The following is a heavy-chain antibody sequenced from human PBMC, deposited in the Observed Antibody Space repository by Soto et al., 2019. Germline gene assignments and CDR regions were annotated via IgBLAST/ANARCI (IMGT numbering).Heavy chain of an antibody. J-gene: IGHJ6*02. CDR3: ARDTRRAQGMDV. V-gene: IGHV4-59*01. CDR2: IYYSGST. CDR1: GGSISSDY. Sequence: SETLSLTCTVSGGSISSDYWSWIRQPPGKGLEWIGYIYYSGSTNYNPSLKSRDTISVDTSKNQFSLKLSSVTAADTAVYYCARDTRRAQGMDVWGQGTTVTVSS.